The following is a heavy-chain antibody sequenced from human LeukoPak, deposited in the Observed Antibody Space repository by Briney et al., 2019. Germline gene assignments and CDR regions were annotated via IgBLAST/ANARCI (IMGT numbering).Heavy chain of an antibody. V-gene: IGHV4-59*01. J-gene: IGHJ3*02. D-gene: IGHD3-9*01. CDR3: ARGILTGPIYAFDI. CDR1: GGSIISNY. CDR2: MYYSGST. Sequence: SETLSLTCTVSGGSIISNYWTWIRQPPGKGLQWIAYMYYSGSTNYNPSLKSRVTISLDTSKNQFSLKLSSVTAADTAVYYCARGILTGPIYAFDIWGQGTMVTVSS.